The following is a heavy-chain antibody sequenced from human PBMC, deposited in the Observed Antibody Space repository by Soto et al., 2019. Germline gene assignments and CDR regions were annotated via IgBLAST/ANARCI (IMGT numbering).Heavy chain of an antibody. D-gene: IGHD2-21*01. V-gene: IGHV4-59*11. Sequence: QVQLQESGPGLVKPSETLSLTCTVAGGSLTDHYWNWFRQSPGKGLHWIGYVYYSGGTNYNPSLKNRFAMSVYTSKNQFSLNLRSVTAADTAVYYCARGNDWKSSHFNIGGQGTMVSVSS. CDR3: ARGNDWKSSHFNI. CDR1: GGSLTDHY. J-gene: IGHJ3*02. CDR2: VYYSGGT.